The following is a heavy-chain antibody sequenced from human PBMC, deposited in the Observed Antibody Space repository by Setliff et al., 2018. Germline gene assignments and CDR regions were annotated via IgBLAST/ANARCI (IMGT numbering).Heavy chain of an antibody. CDR3: ARHPYYYGSGTYLDNNNRWFDP. Sequence: GESLTISCKGSGYSFSTCWIGWVRQMPGKGPEWMGIIYPGDSITRYSPSFQGQVTISVDKSINTAYLQWSSLRASDTAIYYCARHPYYYGSGTYLDNNNRWFDPWGQGTLVTVSS. CDR2: IYPGDSIT. J-gene: IGHJ5*02. D-gene: IGHD3-10*01. CDR1: GYSFSTCW. V-gene: IGHV5-51*01.